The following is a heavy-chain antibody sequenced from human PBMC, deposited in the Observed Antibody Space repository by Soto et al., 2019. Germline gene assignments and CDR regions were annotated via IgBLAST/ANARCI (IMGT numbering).Heavy chain of an antibody. J-gene: IGHJ5*02. D-gene: IGHD6-19*01. CDR3: ARARYSSGWHDNPYNWFDP. CDR1: GYTFTSYY. Sequence: QVQLVQSGAEVKKPGASVKVSCKASGYTFTSYYMHWVRQAPGQGLEWMGIINPSGGSTSYAQKFQGRVTMTRDTSTSTVYMELSSLRSEDTAVYYCARARYSSGWHDNPYNWFDPWGRGTLVTVSS. CDR2: INPSGGST. V-gene: IGHV1-46*01.